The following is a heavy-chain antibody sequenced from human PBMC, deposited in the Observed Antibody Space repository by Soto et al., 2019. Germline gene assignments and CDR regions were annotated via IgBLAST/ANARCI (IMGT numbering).Heavy chain of an antibody. J-gene: IGHJ4*02. V-gene: IGHV3-23*01. D-gene: IGHD2-15*01. Sequence: DVQLLESGGGLVQPEGSLRLSCAASGFTFSSYAMGWVRQGPGKGLEWVAVVSIGGSTHYADSVRGRFTISRDNSKNTLSLQRNSLTAEDTAVYFCAKRRGAGGHFAYWGQGALVTVSS. CDR3: AKRRGAGGHFAY. CDR1: GFTFSSYA. CDR2: VSIGGST.